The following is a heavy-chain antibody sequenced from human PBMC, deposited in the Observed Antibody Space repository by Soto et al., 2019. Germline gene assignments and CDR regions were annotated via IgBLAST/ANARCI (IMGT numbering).Heavy chain of an antibody. D-gene: IGHD1-26*01. J-gene: IGHJ4*02. Sequence: ASVKVSCKASGYTFTGYYMHWVRQAPGQGLEWRGWINPNSGGTNYAQKFQGWVTMTRDTSIRTAYMELSRLRSDDTAVYYCGSGPSGTYFFDYWGQGTLVTVSS. CDR2: INPNSGGT. V-gene: IGHV1-2*04. CDR3: GSGPSGTYFFDY. CDR1: GYTFTGYY.